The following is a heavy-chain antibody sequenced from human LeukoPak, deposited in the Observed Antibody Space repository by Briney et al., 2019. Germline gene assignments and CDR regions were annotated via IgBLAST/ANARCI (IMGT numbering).Heavy chain of an antibody. Sequence: GRCRRLSCAAAGFTFSSYGMHWVRQAPGKRLEWVAVIWYDVSNKYYADSVKDRFTISRDNSKNTLYLQMNSQRAEETAIYYCARVHLSGFSSGYYDYSGQGTRGTVPS. CDR2: IWYDVSNK. V-gene: IGHV3-33*01. CDR1: GFTFSSYG. CDR3: ARVHLSGFSSGYYDY. J-gene: IGHJ4*02. D-gene: IGHD3-3*01.